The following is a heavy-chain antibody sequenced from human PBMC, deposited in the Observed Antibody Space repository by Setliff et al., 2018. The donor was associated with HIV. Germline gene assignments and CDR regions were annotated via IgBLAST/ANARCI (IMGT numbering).Heavy chain of an antibody. CDR2: INAGNGNT. V-gene: IGHV1-3*01. Sequence: KASGYTFTGYAMHWVRQAPGQRLEWMGWINAGNGNTIYSQKFQGRVTITRDTSASTAYMELSSLRSEDTAVYYCARAKVNDVWSGYLGALFDYWGQGTLVTVSS. CDR1: GYTFTGYA. J-gene: IGHJ4*02. D-gene: IGHD3-3*01. CDR3: ARAKVNDVWSGYLGALFDY.